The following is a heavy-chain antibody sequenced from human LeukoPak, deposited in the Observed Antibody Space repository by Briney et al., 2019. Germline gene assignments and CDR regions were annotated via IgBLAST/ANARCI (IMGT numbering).Heavy chain of an antibody. CDR3: AKVTDSSGYFPSDY. J-gene: IGHJ4*02. CDR2: IWYDGSNK. D-gene: IGHD3-22*01. V-gene: IGHV3-33*06. CDR1: GFTFSRHA. Sequence: GGSLRLSCAASGFTFSRHAMHWVRQAPGKGLEWVAVIWYDGSNKYYADSVKGRSTISRDNSNNTLYLQLDSLRADDTAVYYCAKVTDSSGYFPSDYSGQGTLVTVSS.